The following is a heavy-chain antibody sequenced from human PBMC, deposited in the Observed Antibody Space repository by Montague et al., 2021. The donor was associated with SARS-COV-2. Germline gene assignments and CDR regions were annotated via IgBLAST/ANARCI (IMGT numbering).Heavy chain of an antibody. CDR2: IYYSGST. J-gene: IGHJ4*02. D-gene: IGHD5/OR15-5a*01. CDR1: GDSISSCDYY. CDR3: ARDRGYDDGGVYEKYFDY. V-gene: IGHV4-30-4*08. Sequence: TLSLTCTVSGDSISSCDYYWSWIRRAPGKGLEWIGYIYYSGSTDYNPTVKSRLTMSVDTSRNQFSLKLSSVTAADTAVYFCARDRGYDDGGVYEKYFDYWGQGILVTVSS.